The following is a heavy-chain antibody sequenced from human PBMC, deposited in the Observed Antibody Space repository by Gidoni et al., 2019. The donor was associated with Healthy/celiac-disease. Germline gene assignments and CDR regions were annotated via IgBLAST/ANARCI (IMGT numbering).Heavy chain of an antibody. CDR2: ISGSGGST. CDR3: AKAWGPGTIFGVVINAFDI. J-gene: IGHJ3*02. CDR1: GFTFRSSA. D-gene: IGHD3-3*01. V-gene: IGHV3-23*04. Sequence: EVQLVESGGGLVQPGGSLRLSCAASGFTFRSSALRWVRQAPGKGLEWVSAISGSGGSTYYADSVKGRFTISRDNSKNTLYLQMNSLRAEDTAVYYCAKAWGPGTIFGVVINAFDIWGQGTMVTVSS.